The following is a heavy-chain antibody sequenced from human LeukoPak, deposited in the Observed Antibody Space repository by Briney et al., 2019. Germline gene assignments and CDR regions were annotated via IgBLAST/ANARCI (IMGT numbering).Heavy chain of an antibody. V-gene: IGHV4-61*02. Sequence: PSETLSLTCSVSGGSISSGNYYWSWIRQPAGKGLEWIGRFYTSGSTNYNPSLKSRVTISVDTSKNQFSLKLSSVSAADTAVYYCAREAPLWSGSNYYYYMDVWGKGTTVTVSS. CDR1: GGSISSGNYY. D-gene: IGHD3-3*01. CDR3: AREAPLWSGSNYYYYMDV. CDR2: FYTSGST. J-gene: IGHJ6*03.